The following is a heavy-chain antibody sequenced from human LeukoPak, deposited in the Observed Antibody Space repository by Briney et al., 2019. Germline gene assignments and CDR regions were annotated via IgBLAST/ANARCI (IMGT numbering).Heavy chain of an antibody. Sequence: PSETLSLTCTVSGGSISSYYWSWIRQPPGKGLEWIGEINHSGSTNYNPSLKSRVTISVDTSKNQFSLKLSSVTAADTAVYYCARGGRSGWFLEWLSTFDYWGQGTLVTVSS. CDR2: INHSGST. V-gene: IGHV4-34*01. D-gene: IGHD3-3*01. CDR3: ARGGRSGWFLEWLSTFDY. J-gene: IGHJ4*02. CDR1: GGSISSYY.